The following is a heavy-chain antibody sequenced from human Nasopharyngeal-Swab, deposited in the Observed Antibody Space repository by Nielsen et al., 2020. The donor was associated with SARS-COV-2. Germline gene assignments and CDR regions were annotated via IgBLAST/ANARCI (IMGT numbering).Heavy chain of an antibody. Sequence: GESLKISCAASGFTFSSYAMSWVRQAPGKGLEWVSVIYSGGSSTYYADSVKGRFTISRDNSKNTLYLQMNSLRAEDTAEYYCAKPPGDYVWGSYYFDYWGQGTLVTVSS. V-gene: IGHV3-23*03. CDR1: GFTFSSYA. CDR3: AKPPGDYVWGSYYFDY. CDR2: IYSGGSST. D-gene: IGHD3-16*01. J-gene: IGHJ4*02.